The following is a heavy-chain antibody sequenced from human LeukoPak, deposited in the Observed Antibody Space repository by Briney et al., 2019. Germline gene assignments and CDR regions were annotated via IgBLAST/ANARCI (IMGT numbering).Heavy chain of an antibody. CDR2: IYTSGST. CDR1: GGSISSNTYH. V-gene: IGHV4-61*02. Sequence: SQTLSLTCTVSGGSISSNTYHWSWIRQPAGKGLEWIGRIYTSGSTNYNPSLKSRVTISLDTSKNQFSLKLSSVTAADTAVYYCARHGEGYCSSTSCLVNWFDPWGQGTLVTVSS. J-gene: IGHJ5*02. D-gene: IGHD2-2*01. CDR3: ARHGEGYCSSTSCLVNWFDP.